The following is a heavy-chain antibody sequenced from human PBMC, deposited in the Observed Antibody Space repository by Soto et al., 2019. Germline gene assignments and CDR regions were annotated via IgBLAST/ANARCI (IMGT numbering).Heavy chain of an antibody. CDR2: IVPIYRTA. D-gene: IGHD6-13*01. Sequence: SVKVSCKASGGTFSSYRINWVRQAPGQGLEWVGGIVPIYRTADYAQKFQGRVTITADESARTSYMELRSLKSQDTAVYYCVRGSGAKLSSSWGQGTLVTVSS. J-gene: IGHJ4*02. CDR3: VRGSGAKLSSS. V-gene: IGHV1-69*13. CDR1: GGTFSSYR.